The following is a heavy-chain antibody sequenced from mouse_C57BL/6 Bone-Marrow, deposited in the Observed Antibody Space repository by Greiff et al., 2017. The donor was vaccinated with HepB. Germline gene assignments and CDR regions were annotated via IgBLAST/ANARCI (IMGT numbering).Heavy chain of an antibody. CDR3: ARKGTTVGYFDV. CDR2: IDPSDSYT. D-gene: IGHD1-1*01. V-gene: IGHV1-69*01. J-gene: IGHJ1*03. Sequence: VQLQQPGAELVMPGASVKLSCKASGYTFTSYWMHWVKQRPGQGLEWIGEIDPSDSYTNYNQKFKGKSTLTVDKSSSTAYMQLSSLTSEDSAVYYSARKGTTVGYFDVWGKGTTVTVSS. CDR1: GYTFTSYW.